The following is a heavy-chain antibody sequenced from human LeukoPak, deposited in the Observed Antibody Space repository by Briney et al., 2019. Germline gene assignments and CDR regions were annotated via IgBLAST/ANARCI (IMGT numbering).Heavy chain of an antibody. J-gene: IGHJ4*02. CDR3: TRDQT. Sequence: GGSLRLSCVGALGSHWMGWVRQAPGKGLEWVANIKEDGSQKYYMDSVKGRFTISRDNAKSSLFLQMNNLRVEDTAVYYCTRDQTGGQGTLVTVSS. V-gene: IGHV3-7*01. CDR1: LGSHW. CDR2: IKEDGSQK.